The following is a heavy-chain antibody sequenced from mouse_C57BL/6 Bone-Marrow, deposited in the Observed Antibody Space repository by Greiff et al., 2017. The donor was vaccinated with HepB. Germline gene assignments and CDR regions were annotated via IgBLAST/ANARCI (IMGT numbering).Heavy chain of an antibody. CDR3: ARSCDYGGSTNYFDY. Sequence: QVQLQQSGAELAKPGASVKLSCKASGYTFTSYWMHWVKQRPGQGLEWIGEIDPSDSYTNYNQKFKGKSTLTVDKSSSTAYMQLSSLTSEDSAVYYCARSCDYGGSTNYFDYWGQGTTLTVSS. CDR2: IDPSDSYT. CDR1: GYTFTSYW. D-gene: IGHD2-4*01. J-gene: IGHJ2*01. V-gene: IGHV1-69*01.